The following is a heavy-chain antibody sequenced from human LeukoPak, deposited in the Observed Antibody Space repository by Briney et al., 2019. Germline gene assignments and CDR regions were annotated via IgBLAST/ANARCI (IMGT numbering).Heavy chain of an antibody. D-gene: IGHD5-12*01. CDR1: GRTFSSYA. Sequence: SVKVSCKASGRTFSSYAISWVRQAPGQGLEWMGGIIPIFGTANYAQKFQDRVKITADESTSTAYMELSSLRSEDTAVYYCARATVDIVATITLGAFDIWGQGTMVTVSS. J-gene: IGHJ3*02. V-gene: IGHV1-69*01. CDR3: ARATVDIVATITLGAFDI. CDR2: IIPIFGTA.